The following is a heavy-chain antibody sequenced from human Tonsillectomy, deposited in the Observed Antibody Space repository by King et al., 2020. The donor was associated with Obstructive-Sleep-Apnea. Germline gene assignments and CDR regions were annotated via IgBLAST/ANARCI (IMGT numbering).Heavy chain of an antibody. CDR1: GGSISSGYY. Sequence: VQLQESGPGLVKPSQTLSLTCTVSGGSISSGYYWSWIRQHPGKGLEWIGYIYYSGSTYYNSSLKSRATISVDTSKNQFSLKLSSVTAADTAVYYCAREVGLYWSSTSCHATYYYGMDVWGQGTTVTVSS. CDR3: AREVGLYWSSTSCHATYYYGMDV. J-gene: IGHJ6*02. D-gene: IGHD2-2*01. CDR2: IYYSGST. V-gene: IGHV4-31*03.